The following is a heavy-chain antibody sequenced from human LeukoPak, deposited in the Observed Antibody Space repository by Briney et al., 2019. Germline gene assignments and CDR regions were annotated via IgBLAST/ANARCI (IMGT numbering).Heavy chain of an antibody. J-gene: IGHJ3*02. CDR1: GFTFSSYA. CDR2: ISYDGSNK. D-gene: IGHD1-14*01. Sequence: QSGGSLRLSCAASGFTFSSYAMHWVRQAPGKGLEWVAVISYDGSNKYYADSVKGRFTISRDNSKNTLYLQMNSLRAEDTAVYYCAAEGLDAFDIWGQGTMVTVSS. V-gene: IGHV3-30-3*01. CDR3: AAEGLDAFDI.